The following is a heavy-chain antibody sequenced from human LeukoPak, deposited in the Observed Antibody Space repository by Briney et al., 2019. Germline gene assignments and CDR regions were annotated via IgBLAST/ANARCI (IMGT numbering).Heavy chain of an antibody. CDR3: ARGVLGYDSSGYYSSFDY. J-gene: IGHJ4*02. CDR2: IYYSGST. Sequence: SSETLSLTCTVSGGSISSGGYYWSWIRQHPGKGLEWIGYIYYSGSTYYNPSLKSRVTISVDTSKNQFSLKLSSVTAADTAVYYCARGVLGYDSSGYYSSFDYWGQGTLVTVSS. CDR1: GGSISSGGYY. V-gene: IGHV4-31*03. D-gene: IGHD3-22*01.